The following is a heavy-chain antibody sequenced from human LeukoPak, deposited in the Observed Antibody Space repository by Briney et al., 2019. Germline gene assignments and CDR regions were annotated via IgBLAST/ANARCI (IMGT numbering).Heavy chain of an antibody. J-gene: IGHJ2*01. Sequence: SETLSLTCAVYVDSFSGYYWSWIRQPPGKGLEWIGEINHSGSTNYNPSLKSRVAISVVTSKNQFSLKVRSVTAADTAVYYCARKREGYFDLWGRGTLVAVSS. CDR1: VDSFSGYY. V-gene: IGHV4-34*01. CDR3: ARKREGYFDL. CDR2: INHSGST.